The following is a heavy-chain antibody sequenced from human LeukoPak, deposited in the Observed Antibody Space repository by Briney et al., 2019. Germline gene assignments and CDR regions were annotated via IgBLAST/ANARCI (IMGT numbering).Heavy chain of an antibody. V-gene: IGHV4-39*01. Sequence: PSETLSLTCTGSGGSISSSSYYWGWTRQPPGKGLEWNGSSYYSGSTYYNPSRKSRVATSVDPSKNRFSLNLSSVTAADTAVYYCAGSYCSGDNCYFYRSWGQGTLVTVSS. CDR2: SYYSGST. CDR3: AGSYCSGDNCYFYRS. J-gene: IGHJ4*02. CDR1: GGSISSSSYY. D-gene: IGHD2-15*01.